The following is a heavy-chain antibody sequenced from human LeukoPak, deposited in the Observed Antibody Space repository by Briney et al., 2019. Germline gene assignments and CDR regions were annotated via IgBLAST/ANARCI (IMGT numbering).Heavy chain of an antibody. Sequence: GSLRLSCAASGLTVSTNYMSWVRQPPGKGLEWIGEINHSGSTNYNPSLKSRVTISVDTSKNQFSLKLSSVTAADTAVYYCATTHDSGYDFVFDYWGQGTLVTVSS. CDR1: GLTVSTNY. D-gene: IGHD5-12*01. CDR2: INHSGST. CDR3: ATTHDSGYDFVFDY. V-gene: IGHV4-34*08. J-gene: IGHJ4*02.